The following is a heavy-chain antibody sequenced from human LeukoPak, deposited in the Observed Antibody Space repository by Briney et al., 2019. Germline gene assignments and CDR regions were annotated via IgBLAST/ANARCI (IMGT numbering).Heavy chain of an antibody. CDR2: ISSSSSYI. Sequence: GGSLRLSCAASGFTFSSYSMNWVRQAPGKGLEWVSSISSSSSYIYYADSVKGRFTISRDNAKNSLYLQMNSLRAEDTAVYYCARDGGFGVATHYYGMDVWGQGTTVTVSS. CDR3: ARDGGFGVATHYYGMDV. J-gene: IGHJ6*02. CDR1: GFTFSSYS. D-gene: IGHD3-3*01. V-gene: IGHV3-21*01.